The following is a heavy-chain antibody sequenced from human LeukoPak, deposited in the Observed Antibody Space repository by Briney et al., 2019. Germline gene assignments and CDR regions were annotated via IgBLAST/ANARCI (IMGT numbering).Heavy chain of an antibody. D-gene: IGHD3-3*01. CDR2: IYYSGST. V-gene: IGHV4-31*03. J-gene: IGHJ4*02. Sequence: SETLSLTCTVSGGSISSGGYYWSWIRQHPGKGLEWIGYIYYSGSTYYNPSLKSRVTISVDTSKNQFSLKLSSVTAADTAVYYCARAYYDFWSGYPLYYFDYWGQGTLVTVPS. CDR3: ARAYYDFWSGYPLYYFDY. CDR1: GGSISSGGYY.